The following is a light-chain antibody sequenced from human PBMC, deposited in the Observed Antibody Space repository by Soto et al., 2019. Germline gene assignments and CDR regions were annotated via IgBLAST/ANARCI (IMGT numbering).Light chain of an antibody. CDR3: STYAGSNNHVI. CDR2: EFS. CDR1: SSDVGAYIY. Sequence: QSALTQPPSASGSPGQSVTISCTGTSSDVGAYIYVSWYQQHPGEAPKLMIYEFSKRPSGVPDRFSGSKSGNTASLTVSGLQAEDEANYYCSTYAGSNNHVIFGGGTKLTVL. V-gene: IGLV2-8*01. J-gene: IGLJ2*01.